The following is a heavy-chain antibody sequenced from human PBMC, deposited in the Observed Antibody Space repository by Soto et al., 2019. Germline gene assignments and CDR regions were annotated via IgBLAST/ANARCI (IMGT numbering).Heavy chain of an antibody. V-gene: IGHV5-51*01. Sequence: PGESLKISCKASGYNFTNHWIVWVRQMPGKGLEWMGVIFPGDSDTRYSPSFQGQVTISADKSSSTAFLQWGSLEASDSAMYYCARKRNAYYGMAVWGQGTTVTVSS. CDR2: IFPGDSDT. CDR1: GYNFTNHW. J-gene: IGHJ6*02. CDR3: ARKRNAYYGMAV.